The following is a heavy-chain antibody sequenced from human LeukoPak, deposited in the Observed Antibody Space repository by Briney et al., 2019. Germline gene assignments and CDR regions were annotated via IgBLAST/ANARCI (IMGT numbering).Heavy chain of an antibody. J-gene: IGHJ4*02. V-gene: IGHV3-66*02. CDR2: IYSGGST. CDR1: GFTVSSNY. CDR3: ARETHYDSSGYYYFDY. Sequence: GGSLRLSCAASGFTVSSNYMSWVRQAPGKGLEWVSVIYSGGSTYYADSVKGRFTISRDNSKNTLYPQMNSLRAEDTAVYYCARETHYDSSGYYYFDYWGQGTLVTVSS. D-gene: IGHD3-22*01.